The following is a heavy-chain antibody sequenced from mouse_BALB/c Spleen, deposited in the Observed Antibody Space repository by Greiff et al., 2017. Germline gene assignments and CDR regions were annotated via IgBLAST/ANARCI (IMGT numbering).Heavy chain of an antibody. Sequence: EVQRVESGGGLVKPGGSLKLSCAASGFTFSSYAMSWVRQTPEKRLEWVASISSGGSTYYPDSVKGRFTISRDNARNILYLQMSSLRSEDTAMYYCAREVYYDYDDWYFDVWGAGTTVTVSS. CDR1: GFTFSSYA. V-gene: IGHV5-6-5*01. D-gene: IGHD2-4*01. J-gene: IGHJ1*01. CDR2: ISSGGST. CDR3: AREVYYDYDDWYFDV.